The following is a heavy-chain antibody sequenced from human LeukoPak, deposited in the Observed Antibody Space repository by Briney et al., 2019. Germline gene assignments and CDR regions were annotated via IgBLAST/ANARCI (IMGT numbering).Heavy chain of an antibody. CDR2: ISGSGGST. Sequence: GGSLRLSCAASGFTFSSYAMSWVRQAPGKGLEWVSAISGSGGSTYYAGSVKGRFTISRDNSKNTLYLQMNSLRADDTAVYYCAKVNFYCSSTSCFQTWFDPWGQGTLVTVSS. D-gene: IGHD2-2*01. CDR1: GFTFSSYA. CDR3: AKVNFYCSSTSCFQTWFDP. J-gene: IGHJ5*02. V-gene: IGHV3-23*01.